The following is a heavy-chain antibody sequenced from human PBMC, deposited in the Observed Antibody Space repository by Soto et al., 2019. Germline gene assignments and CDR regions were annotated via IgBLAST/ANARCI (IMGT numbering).Heavy chain of an antibody. CDR2: ISYDGSNK. V-gene: IGHV3-30-3*01. D-gene: IGHD6-6*01. Sequence: QVQLVESGGGVVQPGRSLRLSCAASGFTFSSYAMHWVRQSPGKGLEWVAVISYDGSNKYYADSVKGRFTISRDNSKNTLYRQMNSLRAEDTAVYYCARGDRYSSSSRMGDYWGQGTLVTVSS. J-gene: IGHJ4*02. CDR1: GFTFSSYA. CDR3: ARGDRYSSSSRMGDY.